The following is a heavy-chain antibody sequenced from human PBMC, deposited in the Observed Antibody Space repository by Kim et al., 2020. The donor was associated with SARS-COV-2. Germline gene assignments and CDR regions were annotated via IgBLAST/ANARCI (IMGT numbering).Heavy chain of an antibody. J-gene: IGHJ4*02. Sequence: SAEYYGDSVQGRFTISRDNAKNSLYLQMNSLRAEDTAVYYCARWAPPNDYWGQGTLVTVSS. CDR2: SAE. V-gene: IGHV3-7*04. CDR3: ARWAPPNDY.